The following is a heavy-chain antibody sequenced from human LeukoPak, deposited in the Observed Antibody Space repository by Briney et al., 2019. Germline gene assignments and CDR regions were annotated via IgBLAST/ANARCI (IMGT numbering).Heavy chain of an antibody. CDR1: GFTFSSYS. J-gene: IGHJ5*02. Sequence: GGSLRLSCAASGFTFSSYSMNWVRQAPGKGLEWVSSISSSSSYIYYADSVKGRFTISRDNAKNSLYLQMNSLRAEDTAVYYCARARNVLLWFGELSWGQGTLVTVSS. CDR3: ARARNVLLWFGELS. V-gene: IGHV3-21*01. CDR2: ISSSSSYI. D-gene: IGHD3-10*01.